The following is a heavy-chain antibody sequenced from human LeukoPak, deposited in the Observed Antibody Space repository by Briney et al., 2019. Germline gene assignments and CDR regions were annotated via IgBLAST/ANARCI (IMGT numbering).Heavy chain of an antibody. J-gene: IGHJ3*02. CDR1: GFTLSSYS. CDR2: ISSSSSYI. Sequence: GGSLRLSCAASGFTLSSYSMNWVRQAPGKGLEWVSSISSSSSYIYYADSVKGRFTISRDNAKNSLYLQMNSLRAEDTAVYYCASSGWSRDAFDIWGQGTMVTVSS. CDR3: ASSGWSRDAFDI. V-gene: IGHV3-21*01. D-gene: IGHD6-19*01.